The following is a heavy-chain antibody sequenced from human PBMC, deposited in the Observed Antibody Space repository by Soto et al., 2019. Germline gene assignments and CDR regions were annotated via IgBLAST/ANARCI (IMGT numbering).Heavy chain of an antibody. Sequence: GGSLRLSCAASGFTFSSYAMSWVRQAPGKGLEWVSAISSSSSSIYYADSVKGRFTISRDNAKNSLYLQMNSLRAEDTAVYYCARGEGYCSSTSCPNWFDPWGQGTLVTVSS. D-gene: IGHD2-2*01. CDR2: ISSSSSSI. CDR3: ARGEGYCSSTSCPNWFDP. CDR1: GFTFSSYA. V-gene: IGHV3-21*01. J-gene: IGHJ5*02.